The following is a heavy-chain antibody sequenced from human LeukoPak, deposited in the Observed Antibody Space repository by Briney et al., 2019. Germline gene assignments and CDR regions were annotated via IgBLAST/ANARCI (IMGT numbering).Heavy chain of an antibody. CDR2: INPNSGGT. CDR1: GYTFTAYY. J-gene: IGHJ4*02. CDR3: ARGSDWNDLFDY. V-gene: IGHV1-2*02. Sequence: ASVKVSCKPSGYTFTAYYMHWVRQAPGQGLEWMGWINPNSGGTKYAQKFQGRVTLTRDTSISTAYMDMSSLESDDTAVYYCARGSDWNDLFDYWGQGTLVTVSS. D-gene: IGHD1-1*01.